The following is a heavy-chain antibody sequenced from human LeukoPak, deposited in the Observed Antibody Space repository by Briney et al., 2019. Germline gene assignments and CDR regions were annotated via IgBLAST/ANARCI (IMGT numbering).Heavy chain of an antibody. CDR1: GYTFTSYD. J-gene: IGHJ4*02. D-gene: IGHD6-19*01. V-gene: IGHV1-8*01. CDR3: ARSGRSHGRWLVHKDFDY. CDR2: MNPNSGNT. Sequence: ASVKVSCKASGYTFTSYDINWVRQATGQGLEWMGWMNPNSGNTGYAQKFQGRVTMTRNTSISTAYMELSSLRSEDTAVHYCARSGRSHGRWLVHKDFDYWGQGTLVTVSS.